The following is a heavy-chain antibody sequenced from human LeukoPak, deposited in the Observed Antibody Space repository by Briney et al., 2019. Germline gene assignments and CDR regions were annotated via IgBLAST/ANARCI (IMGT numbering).Heavy chain of an antibody. V-gene: IGHV5-51*01. CDR1: GYTFTTYW. CDR3: ARRTVTTFGDWFDP. D-gene: IGHD4-4*01. CDR2: IYPGDSDT. Sequence: GESLKISCKGSGYTFTTYWIGWVRQMPGKGPEWMGIIYPGDSDTRYSPSFQGQVTISADKSISTAYLQWSSLKASDSAMYYCARRTVTTFGDWFDPWGQGTLVTVSS. J-gene: IGHJ5*02.